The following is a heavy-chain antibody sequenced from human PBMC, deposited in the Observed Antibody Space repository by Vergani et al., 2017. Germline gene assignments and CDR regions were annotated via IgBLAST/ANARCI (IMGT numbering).Heavy chain of an antibody. CDR1: GGSISSYY. V-gene: IGHV4-59*08. J-gene: IGHJ3*02. CDR3: ARAAPAAGGAFDI. Sequence: QVQLQESGPGLVKPSETLSLTCTVSGGSISSYYWSWIRQPPGKGLEWIGYIYYSGSTNYNPSLKRRVTISGDTSKNQFSLTLSSVTAADTAVYYCARAAPAAGGAFDIWGQGTMVTVSS. D-gene: IGHD3-10*01. CDR2: IYYSGST.